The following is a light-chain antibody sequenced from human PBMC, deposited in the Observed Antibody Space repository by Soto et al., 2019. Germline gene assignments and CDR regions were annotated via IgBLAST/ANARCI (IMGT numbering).Light chain of an antibody. CDR1: DTIGTN. CDR3: RQYDAAPST. V-gene: IGKV3-15*01. CDR2: WSS. J-gene: IGKJ5*01. Sequence: EIVLTQSPATLSVSPGERATLSCRASDTIGTNLAWFQRKPGQPPRLLRDWSSPRATTGPDKFSGSGAGTKFTLISSSLQSADVAVYYCRQYDAAPSTFGQGTRLEIK.